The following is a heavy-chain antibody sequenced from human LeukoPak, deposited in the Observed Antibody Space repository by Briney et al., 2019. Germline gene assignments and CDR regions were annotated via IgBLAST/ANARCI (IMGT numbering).Heavy chain of an antibody. Sequence: GASVKVSCKASGGTFSSYAISWVRQAPGQGLEWMGRIIPILGIANYAQKFQGRVTITADKSTSTAYMELSSLRSDDTAVYYCAREAGSGQRYCGQGTLVTVSS. CDR2: IIPILGIA. D-gene: IGHD3-10*01. J-gene: IGHJ4*02. V-gene: IGHV1-69*04. CDR1: GGTFSSYA. CDR3: AREAGSGQRY.